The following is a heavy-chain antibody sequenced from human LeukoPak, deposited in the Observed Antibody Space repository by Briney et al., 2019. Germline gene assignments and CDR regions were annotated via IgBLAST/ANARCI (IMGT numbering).Heavy chain of an antibody. CDR2: INHSGST. D-gene: IGHD3-10*01. V-gene: IGHV4-34*01. J-gene: IGHJ4*02. Sequence: SETLSLTCAVYGGSFSDYYWSWIRQPPGKGLEWIGEINHSGSTNYNPSLKSRVTISVDTSKNQFSLKLSSVTAADTAVYYCARQSRVSGSGSYPPWGRTYYFDYWGQGTLVTVSS. CDR3: ARQSRVSGSGSYPPWGRTYYFDY. CDR1: GGSFSDYY.